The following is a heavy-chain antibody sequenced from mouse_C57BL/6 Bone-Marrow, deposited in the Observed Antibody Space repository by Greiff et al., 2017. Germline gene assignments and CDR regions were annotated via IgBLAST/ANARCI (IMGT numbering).Heavy chain of an antibody. D-gene: IGHD1-1*01. J-gene: IGHJ2*01. V-gene: IGHV1-59*01. CDR1: GYTFTSYW. Sequence: VKLQQPGAELVRPGTSVKLSCQASGYTFTSYWMHWVKQRPGQGLEWIGVIDPSDSYTNYNQKFKGKATLTVDTSSSTAYMQLSSLTSEDSAVYYCARSPYYYGSSGDFDYWGQGTTLTVSS. CDR3: ARSPYYYGSSGDFDY. CDR2: IDPSDSYT.